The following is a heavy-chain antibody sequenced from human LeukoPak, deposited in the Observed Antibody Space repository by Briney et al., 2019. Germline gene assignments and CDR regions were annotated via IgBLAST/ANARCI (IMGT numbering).Heavy chain of an antibody. Sequence: GGSLRLSRAASGFTFSNYAMSWVRQAPGKGLEWVSGVSASGGSTYYADSVKGRFTISRDNFKYMLYLQMISLRAEDTALYYCASGHSAFSFDFWGQGSLVTVSS. CDR2: VSASGGST. D-gene: IGHD5-12*01. V-gene: IGHV3-23*01. CDR1: GFTFSNYA. CDR3: ASGHSAFSFDF. J-gene: IGHJ4*02.